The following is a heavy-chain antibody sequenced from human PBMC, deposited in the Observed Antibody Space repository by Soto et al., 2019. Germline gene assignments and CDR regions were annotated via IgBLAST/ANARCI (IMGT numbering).Heavy chain of an antibody. CDR1: GGSIRSYY. V-gene: IGHV4-59*12. CDR3: ARDSSSSLDY. CDR2: IYNSGST. D-gene: IGHD6-6*01. Sequence: PSQTRSLTRTVSGGSIRSYYWSWIRRPPGKGLEWIGYIYNSGSTNYNPSLKSRVTISVDTSKNQFSLKLSSVTAADTAVYYCARDSSSSLDYWGQGTLVTVSS. J-gene: IGHJ4*02.